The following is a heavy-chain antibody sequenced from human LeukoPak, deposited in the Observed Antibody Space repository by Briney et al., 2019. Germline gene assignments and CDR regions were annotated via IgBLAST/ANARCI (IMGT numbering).Heavy chain of an antibody. CDR2: ISGSGGST. D-gene: IGHD2-15*01. V-gene: IGHV3-23*01. Sequence: GGSLRLSCAASGFTFSSYAMSWVRQAPGKGLEWVSAISGSGGSTYYADSVKGRFTISRDNSKHTLFLQMNSLRAEDTAVYYCAKGGYCDGVSCYGYYYMDVWGKGTTVTVSS. CDR3: AKGGYCDGVSCYGYYYMDV. J-gene: IGHJ6*03. CDR1: GFTFSSYA.